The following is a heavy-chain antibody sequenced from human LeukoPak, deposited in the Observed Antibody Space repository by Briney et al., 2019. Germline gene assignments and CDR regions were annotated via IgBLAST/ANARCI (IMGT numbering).Heavy chain of an antibody. D-gene: IGHD6-13*01. CDR2: IYASGST. J-gene: IGHJ4*02. Sequence: SETLSLTCTVSGGSISSGSYYWSWIRQPAGKGLEWIGRIYASGSTNYNPSLKSRVLMSVDTFKNQFSLKVRSVTAADTAVYYCVRGTIASSEFDFWGQGTLVTVSS. CDR1: GGSISSGSYY. CDR3: VRGTIASSEFDF. V-gene: IGHV4-61*02.